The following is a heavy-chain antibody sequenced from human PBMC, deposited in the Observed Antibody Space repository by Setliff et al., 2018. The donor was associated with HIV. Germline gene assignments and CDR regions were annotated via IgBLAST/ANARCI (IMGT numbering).Heavy chain of an antibody. Sequence: ASVKVSCKASGYTFTSYYMHWVRQAPGQGLEWMGIINPSGSSTSYAQKFQGRVTMTRDTSTSTVYMELSSLRSEDTAVYYCARVEYYYDSSGYYYDYWGQGTLVTVSS. J-gene: IGHJ4*02. CDR3: ARVEYYYDSSGYYYDY. CDR2: INPSGSST. V-gene: IGHV1-46*01. D-gene: IGHD3-22*01. CDR1: GYTFTSYY.